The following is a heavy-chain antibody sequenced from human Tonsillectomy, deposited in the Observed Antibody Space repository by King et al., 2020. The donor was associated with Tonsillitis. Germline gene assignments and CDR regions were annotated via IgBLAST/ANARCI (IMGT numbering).Heavy chain of an antibody. Sequence: VQLVESGGGLVQPGGSLRLSCAASGLSFSSYSMNWVRQAPGKGLEWISYISSGSNTIYYADSVKGRFTISRDNAKNSLYLQMNSLRDEDTAVYYCARVFFGNGYYPRFDYWGQGTLVTVSS. CDR2: ISSGSNTI. CDR3: ARVFFGNGYYPRFDY. V-gene: IGHV3-48*02. J-gene: IGHJ4*02. D-gene: IGHD3-22*01. CDR1: GLSFSSYS.